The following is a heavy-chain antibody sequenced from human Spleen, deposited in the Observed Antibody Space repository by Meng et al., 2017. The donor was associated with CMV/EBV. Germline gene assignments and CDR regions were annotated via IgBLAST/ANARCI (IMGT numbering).Heavy chain of an antibody. CDR1: GFTFSSYS. D-gene: IGHD3-3*01. Sequence: SGFTFSSYSMNWVRQAPGKGLEWVSSISSSGTYTYYADSVKGRFTISRDTAKNSLYLQMNNLRVEDTAVYYCARDVTIFGVVTGWFDPWGQGTLVTVSS. V-gene: IGHV3-21*01. J-gene: IGHJ5*02. CDR2: ISSSGTYT. CDR3: ARDVTIFGVVTGWFDP.